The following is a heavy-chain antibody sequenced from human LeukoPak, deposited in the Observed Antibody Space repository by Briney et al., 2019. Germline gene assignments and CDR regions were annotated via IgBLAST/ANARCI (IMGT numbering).Heavy chain of an antibody. J-gene: IGHJ4*02. V-gene: IGHV3-9*01. CDR1: GFTFDDYA. Sequence: GGSLRLSCAASGFTFDDYAMHWVRQAPGKGPEWVSGISWNSGSIGYADSVKGRFTISRDNAKNSLYLQMNSLRAEDTALYYCAKDDGSLDYWGQGTLVTVSS. CDR2: ISWNSGSI. CDR3: AKDDGSLDY. D-gene: IGHD5-24*01.